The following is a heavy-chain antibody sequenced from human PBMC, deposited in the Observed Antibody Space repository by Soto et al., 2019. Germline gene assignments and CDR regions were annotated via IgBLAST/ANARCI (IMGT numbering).Heavy chain of an antibody. CDR1: GGSISSSSYY. D-gene: IGHD3-22*01. CDR3: ARSEPYYYDSSVQFDY. CDR2: IYYSGST. J-gene: IGHJ4*02. Sequence: SETLSLTCTVSGGSISSSSYYWGWIRQPPGKGLEWIGSIYYSGSTYYNPSLKSRVTISVDTSKNQFSLKLSSVTAADTAVYYCARSEPYYYDSSVQFDYWGQGTLVTVSS. V-gene: IGHV4-39*01.